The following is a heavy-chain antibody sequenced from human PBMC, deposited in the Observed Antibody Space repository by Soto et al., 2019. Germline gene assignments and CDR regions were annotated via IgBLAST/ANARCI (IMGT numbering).Heavy chain of an antibody. CDR2: ISAYNGNT. Sequence: ASVKVSCKASGYTFTSYGISWVRQAPGQGLEWMGWISAYNGNTNYAQKLQGRVTMTTDTSTSTAYMELGSLRSDDTAVYYCAREALDFWSGYYGYYMDVWGKGTTVTVSS. V-gene: IGHV1-18*01. J-gene: IGHJ6*03. CDR1: GYTFTSYG. D-gene: IGHD3-3*01. CDR3: AREALDFWSGYYGYYMDV.